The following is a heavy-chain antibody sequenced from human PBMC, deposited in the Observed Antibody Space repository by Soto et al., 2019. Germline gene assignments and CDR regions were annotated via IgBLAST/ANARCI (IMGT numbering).Heavy chain of an antibody. J-gene: IGHJ4*02. CDR2: MNPNSGNT. Sequence: QVQLVQSGAEVKKPGASVKVSCKASGYTFTSYDINWVRQATGQGREWMGWMNPNSGNTGYAQKCQGRGTMTRNTSISTAYMVLRSLRSEDPAVYYWARSTNDYGDRHWGQGTLVTVSS. D-gene: IGHD4-17*01. V-gene: IGHV1-8*01. CDR1: GYTFTSYD. CDR3: ARSTNDYGDRH.